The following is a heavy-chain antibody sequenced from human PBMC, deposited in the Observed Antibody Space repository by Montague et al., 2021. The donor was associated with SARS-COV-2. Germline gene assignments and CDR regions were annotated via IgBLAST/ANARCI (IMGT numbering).Heavy chain of an antibody. CDR3: ARGYAWIQLWLRGNYFDY. CDR1: GFTFSSYE. Sequence: SLRLSCAASGFTFSSYEMNWVRQAPGKGLEWVSYISSSVSTIYXXXSXXXRFXISRDNAKNSLYLQMNSLRAEDTAVYYCARGYAWIQLWLRGNYFDYWGQGTLVTVSS. J-gene: IGHJ4*02. CDR2: ISSSVSTI. D-gene: IGHD5-18*01. V-gene: IGHV3-48*03.